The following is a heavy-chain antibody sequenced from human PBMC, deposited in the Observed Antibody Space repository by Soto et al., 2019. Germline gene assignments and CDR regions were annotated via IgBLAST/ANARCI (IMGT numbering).Heavy chain of an antibody. J-gene: IGHJ3*01. CDR3: ATWHEREHAFDV. D-gene: IGHD1-1*01. CDR1: GFHFSTYG. Sequence: QVLLMESGGGVVQPGRSLRLSCEASGFHFSTYGIHWVRQAPGKGLEWVAVTSSDGTYTHYADSVKGRFTISSDSSKTTVYLQMNDLRPDDTAVYYCATWHEREHAFDVWGQGTTVTISS. CDR2: TSSDGTYT. V-gene: IGHV3-30*03.